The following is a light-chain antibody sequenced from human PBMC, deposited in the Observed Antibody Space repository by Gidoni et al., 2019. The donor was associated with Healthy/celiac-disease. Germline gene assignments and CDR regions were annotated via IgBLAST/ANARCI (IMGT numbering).Light chain of an antibody. CDR3: QQSYSTLFT. CDR1: QSISSY. J-gene: IGKJ3*01. V-gene: IGKV1-39*01. Sequence: DIQMTQPPASLSASVGDRVNITCRASQSISSYLNWYQQKPGKAPKLLIYAASSLQSGVPSRFSGSGSGTDFSLTISSLQPEDFATYYCQQSYSTLFTFGPGTKVDIK. CDR2: AAS.